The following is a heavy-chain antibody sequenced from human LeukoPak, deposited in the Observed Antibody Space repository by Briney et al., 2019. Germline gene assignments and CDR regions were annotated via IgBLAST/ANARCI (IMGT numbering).Heavy chain of an antibody. V-gene: IGHV3-30*03. J-gene: IGHJ4*02. Sequence: GGSLRLSCAASGFTFSSYSMNWVRQAPGKGLEWVAVISYDGSNKYYADSVKGRFTISRDNSKNTLYLQMNSLRAEDTAVYYCARDLSSTVVAATLGFDYWGQGTLVTVSS. CDR1: GFTFSSYS. CDR3: ARDLSSTVVAATLGFDY. D-gene: IGHD2-15*01. CDR2: ISYDGSNK.